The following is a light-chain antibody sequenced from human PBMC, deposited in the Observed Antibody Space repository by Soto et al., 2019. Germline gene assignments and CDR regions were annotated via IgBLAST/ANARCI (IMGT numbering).Light chain of an antibody. V-gene: IGKV3-20*01. CDR2: GAS. CDR3: QQYGSSTQT. Sequence: EIVLTQSPGTLSLSPGERATLSCRASQSVSSSYLAWYQQKPGQAPSLLIYGASSRATGIPDRLSGSGSGTDFTLTISRLEPEDFAVYYCQQYGSSTQTFGQGTKVDIX. J-gene: IGKJ1*01. CDR1: QSVSSSY.